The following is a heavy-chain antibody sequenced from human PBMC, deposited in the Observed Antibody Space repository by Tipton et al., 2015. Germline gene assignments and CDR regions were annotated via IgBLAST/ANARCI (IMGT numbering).Heavy chain of an antibody. D-gene: IGHD3-9*01. V-gene: IGHV3-7*03. Sequence: SLRLSCAASGFIFTNYWMTWVRQAPGKGLEWVANIKQDGSEKYYVDSVKGRFTISRDNAKNSLYLQMNSLRAEDTAIYYCAKILLSPQFDYWGQGTLVTVSS. CDR1: GFIFTNYW. CDR2: IKQDGSEK. J-gene: IGHJ4*02. CDR3: AKILLSPQFDY.